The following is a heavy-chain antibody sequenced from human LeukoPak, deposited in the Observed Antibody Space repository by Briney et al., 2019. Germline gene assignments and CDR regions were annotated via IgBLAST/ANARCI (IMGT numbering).Heavy chain of an antibody. D-gene: IGHD2-15*01. J-gene: IGHJ6*02. CDR1: GFTFSSYA. CDR3: AKVRSPYYYYGMDV. CDR2: ISGSGGST. Sequence: GGSLRLSCAASGFTFSSYATSWVRQAPGKGLEWVSAISGSGGSTYYADSVKGRFTISRDNSKNTLYLQMNSLRAEDTAVYYCAKVRSPYYYYGMDVWGQGTTVTVSS. V-gene: IGHV3-23*01.